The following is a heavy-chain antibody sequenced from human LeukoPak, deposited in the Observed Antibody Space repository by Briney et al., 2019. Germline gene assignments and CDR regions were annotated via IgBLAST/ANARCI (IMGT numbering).Heavy chain of an antibody. J-gene: IGHJ4*02. CDR3: AKDPAAVVVGFFDY. CDR2: ISGSGGST. CDR1: GFIFSSYA. V-gene: IGHV3-23*01. Sequence: GGSLRLSCAASGFIFSSYAMRWVRQAPGKGLEWVSTISGSGGSTYYADSEKGRFTISRDNSKNTLYLQMNSLRAEDTAVYYCAKDPAAVVVGFFDYWGQGTLVTVSS. D-gene: IGHD2-15*01.